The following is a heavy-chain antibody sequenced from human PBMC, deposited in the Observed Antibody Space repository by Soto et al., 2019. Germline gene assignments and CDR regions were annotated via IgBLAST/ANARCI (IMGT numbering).Heavy chain of an antibody. CDR1: GFTFSSYA. J-gene: IGHJ6*02. CDR3: ARDARGYSGYDHYGDYEDYYYGMDV. D-gene: IGHD5-12*01. Sequence: QVQLVESGGGVVQPGRSLRLSCAASGFTFSSYAMHWVRQAPGKGLEWVAVISYDGSNKYYADSVKGRFTISRDNSKNTLYLQMNSLRAEDTAVYYCARDARGYSGYDHYGDYEDYYYGMDVWGQGTTVTVSS. V-gene: IGHV3-30-3*01. CDR2: ISYDGSNK.